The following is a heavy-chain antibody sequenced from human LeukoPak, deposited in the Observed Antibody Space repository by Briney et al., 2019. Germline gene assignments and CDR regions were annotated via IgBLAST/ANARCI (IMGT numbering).Heavy chain of an antibody. CDR3: ASSVWFGGGFDY. V-gene: IGHV3-53*01. J-gene: IGHJ4*02. CDR1: GFTVSSNY. Sequence: GGSLRLSCAASGFTVSSNYMSWVRQAPGKGLEWVSVIYSGGSTYYADSVKGRFTISRDNSKNTLYLQMSSLRAEDTAVYYCASSVWFGGGFDYWGQGTLVTVSS. CDR2: IYSGGST. D-gene: IGHD3-10*01.